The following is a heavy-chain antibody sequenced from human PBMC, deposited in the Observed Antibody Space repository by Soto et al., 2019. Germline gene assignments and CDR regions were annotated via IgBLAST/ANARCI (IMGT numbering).Heavy chain of an antibody. Sequence: GGSLRLSCAASGFTFSSYGMHWVRQAPGKGLGWVAVISYDGSNKYYADSVKGRFTISRDNSKNTLYLQMNSLRAEDTAVYYCAKGGKIAAAGLFDYWGQGTLVTVSS. J-gene: IGHJ4*02. CDR1: GFTFSSYG. CDR3: AKGGKIAAAGLFDY. CDR2: ISYDGSNK. D-gene: IGHD6-13*01. V-gene: IGHV3-30*18.